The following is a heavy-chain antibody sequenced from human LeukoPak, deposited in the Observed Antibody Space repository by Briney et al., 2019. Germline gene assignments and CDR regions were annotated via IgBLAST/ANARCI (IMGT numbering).Heavy chain of an antibody. J-gene: IGHJ5*02. D-gene: IGHD4-23*01. Sequence: GGSLRLSCAVSGFIFDDYAMHWVRQAPGKGLEWVSGISWNSGSIGYADSVKGRFTISRDNAKNSLYLQMNSLRAEDTALYYCAKDINHGGTQSNWFDPWGQGTLVTVSS. CDR1: GFIFDDYA. CDR3: AKDINHGGTQSNWFDP. CDR2: ISWNSGSI. V-gene: IGHV3-9*01.